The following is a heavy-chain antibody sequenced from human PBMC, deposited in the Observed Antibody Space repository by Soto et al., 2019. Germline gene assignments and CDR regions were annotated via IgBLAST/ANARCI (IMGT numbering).Heavy chain of an antibody. CDR3: VKDAGGSSFYYYYGMDV. J-gene: IGHJ6*02. Sequence: PGGSLRLSCSASGFTFSSYAMHWVRQAPGKGLEYVSAISSNGGSTYYADSVKGRFTISRDNSKNTLYLQVSSLRAEDTAVYYCVKDAGGSSFYYYYGMDVWGQGTTVTVSS. CDR2: ISSNGGST. CDR1: GFTFSSYA. D-gene: IGHD3-16*01. V-gene: IGHV3-64D*06.